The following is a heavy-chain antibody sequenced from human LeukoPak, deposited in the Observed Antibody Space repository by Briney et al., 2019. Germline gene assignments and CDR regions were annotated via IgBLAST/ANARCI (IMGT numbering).Heavy chain of an antibody. J-gene: IGHJ4*02. V-gene: IGHV6-1*01. D-gene: IGHD5-18*01. Sequence: SQTLSLTCAISGDSVSTNSAAWHWLRRSPSRGLQWLGMTYYRSKWYYDYAVSVKSRITINPDTSKNQFSLQLNSVTPEDTAVYYCARDPADGYGHFDYWGQGTLVTVSS. CDR3: ARDPADGYGHFDY. CDR2: TYYRSKWYY. CDR1: GDSVSTNSAA.